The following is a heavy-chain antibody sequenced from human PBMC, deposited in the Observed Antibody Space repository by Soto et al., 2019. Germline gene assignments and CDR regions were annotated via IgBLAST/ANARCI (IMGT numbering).Heavy chain of an antibody. CDR2: ISGSGGST. CDR3: AKDRYDSSGYYLFDY. V-gene: IGHV3-23*01. CDR1: GFTFSSYA. Sequence: PVGSLRLSCAASGFTFSSYAISWVRQAPGKGLEWVSAISGSGGSTYYADSVKGRFTISRDNSKNTLYLQMNSLRAEDTAVYYCAKDRYDSSGYYLFDYWGQGTLVTVSS. D-gene: IGHD3-22*01. J-gene: IGHJ4*02.